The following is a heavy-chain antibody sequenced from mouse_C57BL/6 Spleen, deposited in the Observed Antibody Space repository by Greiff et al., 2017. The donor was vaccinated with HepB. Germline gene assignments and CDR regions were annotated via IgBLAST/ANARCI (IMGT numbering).Heavy chain of an antibody. CDR2: IRNKANNHAT. D-gene: IGHD4-1*01. V-gene: IGHV6-6*01. CDR3: TRAGTFSWFAY. Sequence: EVQVVESGGGLVQPGGSMKLSCAASGFTFSDAWMDWVRQSPEKGLEWVAEIRNKANNHATYYAESVKGRFTISRDDSKSSVYLQMNSLRAEDTGIYYCTRAGTFSWFAYWGQGTLVTVSA. CDR1: GFTFSDAW. J-gene: IGHJ3*01.